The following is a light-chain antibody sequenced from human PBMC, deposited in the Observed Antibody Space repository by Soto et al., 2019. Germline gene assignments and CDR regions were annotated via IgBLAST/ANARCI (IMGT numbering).Light chain of an antibody. V-gene: IGKV3-20*01. CDR1: QSVSSSY. J-gene: IGKJ1*01. Sequence: EIVLTQSPGTLSLSPGERATLSCRASQSVSSSYLAWYQQKPGQAPRHLIYGASSRATGIPDRFSGSGSGTDFTLTISRLEPDDFAVYYCQQYGSSPWTFGQGTKVESK. CDR2: GAS. CDR3: QQYGSSPWT.